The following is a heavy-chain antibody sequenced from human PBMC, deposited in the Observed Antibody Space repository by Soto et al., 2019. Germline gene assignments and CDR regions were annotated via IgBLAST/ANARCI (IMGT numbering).Heavy chain of an antibody. Sequence: QPPGKGLEWIGSIYYSGSTYYTPSLKSRVTISVDTSKNQFSLKLSAVTAADTAVYYCARHVCLGTEDGIRDTVTVSAFLLNRSSDL. J-gene: IGHJ2*01. V-gene: IGHV4-39*01. CDR3: ARHVCLGTEDGIRDTVTVSAFLLNRSSDL. D-gene: IGHD3-16*01. CDR2: IYYSGST.